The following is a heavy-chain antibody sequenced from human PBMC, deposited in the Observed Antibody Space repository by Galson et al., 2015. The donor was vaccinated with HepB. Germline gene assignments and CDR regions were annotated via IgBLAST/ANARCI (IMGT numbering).Heavy chain of an antibody. J-gene: IGHJ4*02. V-gene: IGHV4-4*02. CDR1: GGSISSNNW. CDR2: IYHGGST. D-gene: IGHD6-19*01. CDR3: ARFREGGGWLDY. Sequence: LSLTCTVSGGSISSNNWWSWVRQSPGKGLECIGEIYHGGSTSYNPSLKSRVTISVDKSNNQFSLKLSSVTAADTAVYYCARFREGGGWLDYWGQGKLVTVSS.